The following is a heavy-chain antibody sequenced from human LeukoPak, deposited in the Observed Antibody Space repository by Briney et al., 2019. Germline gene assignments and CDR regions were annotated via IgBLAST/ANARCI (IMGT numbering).Heavy chain of an antibody. CDR3: ARHNPSRIVVVPAAMRGSGAYYYMDV. CDR1: GGSISSSSYY. Sequence: SETLSLTCTVSGGSISSSSYYWGWIRQPPVKGLEWIGSIYYSGSTYYNPSLKSRVTISVDTSKNQFSLKLSSVTAADTAVYYCARHNPSRIVVVPAAMRGSGAYYYMDVWGKGTTVTISS. CDR2: IYYSGST. D-gene: IGHD2-2*01. J-gene: IGHJ6*03. V-gene: IGHV4-39*01.